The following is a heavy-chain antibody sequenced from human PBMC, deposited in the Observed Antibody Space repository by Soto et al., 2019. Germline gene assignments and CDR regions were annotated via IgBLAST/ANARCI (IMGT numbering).Heavy chain of an antibody. CDR2: ISYDGSNK. V-gene: IGHV3-30*18. Sequence: QVQLVESGGGVVQPGRSLRLSCAASGFTFSSYGMHWVRQAPGKGLEWVAVISYDGSNKYYADSVKGRFTISRDNSKNTLYLQMNSLRAEDTAVYYCAKDHGYYDSSGYYPLPADWGQGTLVTVSS. CDR3: AKDHGYYDSSGYYPLPAD. D-gene: IGHD3-22*01. J-gene: IGHJ4*02. CDR1: GFTFSSYG.